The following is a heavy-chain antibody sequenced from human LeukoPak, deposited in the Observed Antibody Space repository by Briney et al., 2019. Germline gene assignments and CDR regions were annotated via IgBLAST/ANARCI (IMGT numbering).Heavy chain of an antibody. V-gene: IGHV1-18*01. Sequence: ASLKVSCKASGYTLTSYGISWVRQAPGQGHEWMGWIRAYNGNTNYAQKLQGRVTMTTDTSTSTAYMERRSLRSDDTAVYYCAIGDWDYWGQGTLVTVSS. CDR3: AIGDWDY. CDR1: GYTLTSYG. J-gene: IGHJ4*02. D-gene: IGHD2-21*02. CDR2: IRAYNGNT.